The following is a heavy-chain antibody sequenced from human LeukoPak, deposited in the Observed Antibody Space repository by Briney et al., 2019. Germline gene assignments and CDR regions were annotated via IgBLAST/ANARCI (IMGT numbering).Heavy chain of an antibody. V-gene: IGHV4-59*01. CDR3: ARGGLYNWNYSDYYYYYMDV. J-gene: IGHJ6*03. CDR1: GGSISSYY. D-gene: IGHD1-7*01. CDR2: IYYSGST. Sequence: SETLSLTCTVSGGSISSYYWSWIRQPPGKGLEWIGYIYYSGSTNYNPSLNSRVTISADTSKNQFSLKLSSVTAADTAVYYCARGGLYNWNYSDYYYYYMDVWGKGTTVTVSS.